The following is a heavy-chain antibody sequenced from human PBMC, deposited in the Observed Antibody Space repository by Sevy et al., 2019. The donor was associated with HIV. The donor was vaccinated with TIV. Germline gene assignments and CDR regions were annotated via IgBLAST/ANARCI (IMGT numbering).Heavy chain of an antibody. V-gene: IGHV3-48*04. CDR1: GFTFSSYG. J-gene: IGHJ6*02. D-gene: IGHD3-22*01. Sequence: GGSLRLSCAASGFTFSSYGMHWVRQAPGKGLEWVSYISSSGSTIYYADSVKGRFTISRDNAKNSLYLQMNSLRAEDTAVYYCARDRITMIVVEVYYYGMDVWGQGTTVTVSS. CDR2: ISSSGSTI. CDR3: ARDRITMIVVEVYYYGMDV.